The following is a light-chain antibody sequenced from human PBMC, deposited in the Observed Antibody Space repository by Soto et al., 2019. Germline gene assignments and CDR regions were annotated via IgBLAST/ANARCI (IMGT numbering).Light chain of an antibody. J-gene: IGKJ1*01. CDR1: QGVSRK. V-gene: IGKV3-15*01. CDR2: GAS. CDR3: QQRTDRPPWT. Sequence: DIVMTQSPATLSVAPGERVTFSCRASQGVSRKLAWYQHKPGQAPRLLISGASTGATGIPARFSGSGSGTEFTLTISSLQSEDCAIYYCQQRTDRPPWTFGQGTKVESK.